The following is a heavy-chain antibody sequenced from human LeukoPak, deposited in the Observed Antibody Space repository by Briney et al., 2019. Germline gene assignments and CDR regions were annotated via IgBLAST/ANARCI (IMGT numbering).Heavy chain of an antibody. D-gene: IGHD4-17*01. CDR2: IYHSGST. V-gene: IGHV4-38-2*02. J-gene: IGHJ3*02. CDR3: TREYGFMTTVFHAFDI. CDR1: GYSISSGYY. Sequence: SETLSLTCTVSGYSISSGYYWGWLRQPPGKGPEWIGSIYHSGSTYYNPSLKSQVTISVDTSKNQFSLKLSSVTAADTAIYYCTREYGFMTTVFHAFDIWGQGTMVTVSS.